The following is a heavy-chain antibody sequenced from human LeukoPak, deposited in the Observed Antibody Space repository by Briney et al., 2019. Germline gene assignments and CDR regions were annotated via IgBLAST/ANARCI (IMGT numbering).Heavy chain of an antibody. V-gene: IGHV1-2*02. CDR2: MNPNSGGT. CDR3: ARPHDCSGGRCYFSEYTWFDP. D-gene: IGHD2-15*01. Sequence: GASVKVSCKASGYTFTGYYMHWVRQAPGQGLEWMGWMNPNSGGTNYAQQFQGTVTMPSDTSISTAYMALSRLRSDDTAVYYCARPHDCSGGRCYFSEYTWFDPWGQGTLVTVSS. J-gene: IGHJ5*02. CDR1: GYTFTGYY.